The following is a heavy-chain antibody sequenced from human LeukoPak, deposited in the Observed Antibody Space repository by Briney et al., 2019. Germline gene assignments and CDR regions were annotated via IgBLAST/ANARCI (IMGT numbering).Heavy chain of an antibody. V-gene: IGHV6-1*01. Sequence: SQTLSLTCAISGDSVSSNSAAWNWIRQSPSRGLEWLGRTYYRSKWYNDYAVSVKSRTTINPDTSKNQFSLQLNSVTPEDTAVYYCVRSTGPLEHFDYWGQGTLVTVSS. D-gene: IGHD1-14*01. J-gene: IGHJ4*02. CDR1: GDSVSSNSAA. CDR2: TYYRSKWYN. CDR3: VRSTGPLEHFDY.